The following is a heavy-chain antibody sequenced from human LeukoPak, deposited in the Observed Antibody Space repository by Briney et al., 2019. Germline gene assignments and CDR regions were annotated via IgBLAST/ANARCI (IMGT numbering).Heavy chain of an antibody. V-gene: IGHV1-46*01. CDR2: INPSDGSP. D-gene: IGHD6-6*01. CDR1: GYTFTSYY. CDR3: ARARLPYTSSSLCFDY. J-gene: IGHJ4*02. Sequence: ASVKVSCKASGYTFTSYYMHWVRQAPGQGLEWMGIINPSDGSPNYAQKFQGRVTMTRDTSTSTVYMELSSLRSEDTAVYYCARARLPYTSSSLCFDYWGQGTLVTVSS.